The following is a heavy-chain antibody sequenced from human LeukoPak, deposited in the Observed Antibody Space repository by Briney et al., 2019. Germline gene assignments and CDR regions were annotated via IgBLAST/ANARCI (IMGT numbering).Heavy chain of an antibody. CDR2: INHSGST. D-gene: IGHD2-2*01. J-gene: IGHJ5*02. Sequence: SETLSLTCAVYGGSLSGYYWSGIPQPPGKGLEWIGEINHSGSTNYNPSLKSRVAISVDTSKNQFSLKLSSVTAADTAVYYCANVVVPAARALWFDPWGQGTLVTVSS. V-gene: IGHV4-34*01. CDR1: GGSLSGYY. CDR3: ANVVVPAARALWFDP.